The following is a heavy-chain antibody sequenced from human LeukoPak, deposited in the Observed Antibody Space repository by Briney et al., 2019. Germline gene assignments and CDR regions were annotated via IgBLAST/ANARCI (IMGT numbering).Heavy chain of an antibody. CDR1: GYTFTGYY. CDR3: ARDLVHHRLLGTAYNWFDP. D-gene: IGHD3-16*01. V-gene: IGHV1-2*02. J-gene: IGHJ5*02. Sequence: ASVKVSCKASGYTFTGYYMHWVRQAPGQGLEWMGWINPNSGGTNYAQKFQGRVTMTTDTSTSTAYMELRSLRSDDTAVYYCARDLVHHRLLGTAYNWFDPWGQGTLVTVSS. CDR2: INPNSGGT.